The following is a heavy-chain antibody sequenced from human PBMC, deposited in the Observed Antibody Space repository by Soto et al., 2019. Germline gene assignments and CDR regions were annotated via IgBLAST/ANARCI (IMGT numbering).Heavy chain of an antibody. D-gene: IGHD6-6*01. CDR2: INPSGGNT. J-gene: IGHJ6*02. CDR1: GYTFTSYA. Sequence: GASVKVSCKASGYTFTSYAMHWVRQAPGQRLEWMGIINPSGGNTRYAQKFQGRVTMTRDTSTSTVYMELSSLRSEDTAVYYCARDFQQLVKSGVDVWGQGTTVTVSS. V-gene: IGHV1-46*01. CDR3: ARDFQQLVKSGVDV.